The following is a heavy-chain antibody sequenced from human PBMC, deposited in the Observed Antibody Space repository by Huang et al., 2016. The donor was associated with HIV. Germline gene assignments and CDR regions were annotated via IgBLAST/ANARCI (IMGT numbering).Heavy chain of an antibody. D-gene: IGHD6-6*01. V-gene: IGHV1-2*02. CDR2: INPKRGGT. CDR1: GYTFTDSN. CDR3: ARDWSFGSSTSPAD. J-gene: IGHJ4*02. Sequence: QVQLVQSGAEVKNPGASVRVSCKASGYTFTDSNIHWVRQAPGQGREWMGGINPKRGGTSYARRCKGRVTMTRDTTISTVHMDLRRIQSDDTAVYFCARDWSFGSSTSPADWGQGTLVTVSS.